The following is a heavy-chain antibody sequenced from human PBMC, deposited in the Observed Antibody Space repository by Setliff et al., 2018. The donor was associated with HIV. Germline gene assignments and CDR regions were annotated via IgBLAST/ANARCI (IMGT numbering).Heavy chain of an antibody. CDR2: IHSSGNT. D-gene: IGHD3-3*01. CDR1: GGSLSDYY. CDR3: ARGRLETTDD. J-gene: IGHJ4*02. V-gene: IGHV4-34*01. Sequence: PSETLSLTCAVYGGSLSDYYWSWIRQPPGKGLEWLGEIHSSGNTNYSPSLKGRVTISVDTPKNQYSLKVRSVTAADTAVYYCARGRLETTDDWGQGMLVTVSS.